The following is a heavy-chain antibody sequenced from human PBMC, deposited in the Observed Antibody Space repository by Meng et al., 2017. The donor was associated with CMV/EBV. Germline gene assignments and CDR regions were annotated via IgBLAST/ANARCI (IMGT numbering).Heavy chain of an antibody. J-gene: IGHJ4*02. CDR2: ILKDGSDK. D-gene: IGHD6-13*01. Sequence: QVRLAGLGGGVVQPGRSLRLSCAVAGFMFSDYGMHWGRRAPGKAPEWVAFILKDGSDKFYRDSVKGRFTISRDPGKNTLYLQMDSLRLEDTAIYYCVRDGDSSNWPLDYWGQGTLVTVSS. V-gene: IGHV3-30*03. CDR3: VRDGDSSNWPLDY. CDR1: GFMFSDYG.